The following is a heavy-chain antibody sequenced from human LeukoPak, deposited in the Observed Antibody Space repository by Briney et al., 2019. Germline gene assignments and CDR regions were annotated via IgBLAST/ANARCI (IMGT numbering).Heavy chain of an antibody. CDR3: ARGNRKIAVDI. CDR2: INTNTGNP. D-gene: IGHD6-19*01. Sequence: ASVKVSCKVSGYTLTELSMHWVRQAPGKGLEWMGWINTNTGNPTYAQGFTGRFVFSLDTSVSTAYLQISSLKAEDTAVYYCARGNRKIAVDIWGQGTLVTVSP. V-gene: IGHV7-4-1*02. CDR1: GYTLTELS. J-gene: IGHJ4*02.